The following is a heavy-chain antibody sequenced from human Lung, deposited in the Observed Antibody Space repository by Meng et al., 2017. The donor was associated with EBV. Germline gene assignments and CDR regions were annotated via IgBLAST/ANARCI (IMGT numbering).Heavy chain of an antibody. V-gene: IGHV4-4*02. CDR2: IDDSGST. D-gene: IGHD1-26*01. J-gene: IGHJ4*02. CDR1: GVSIRSNIR. CDR3: ARGKQDAWELLAY. Sequence: QVRWRGAGPGLWKPSGTLSPTCGVSGVSIRSNIRWTWVRQPPGKGLELIGDIDDSGSTNYNPSLNSRISISLDKSKNHFSLKVNSVTAADTAVYYCARGKQDAWELLAYWGQGALVTVSS.